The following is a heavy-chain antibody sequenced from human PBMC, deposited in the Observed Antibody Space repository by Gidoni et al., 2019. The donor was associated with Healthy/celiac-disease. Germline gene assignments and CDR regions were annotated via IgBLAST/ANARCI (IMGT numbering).Heavy chain of an antibody. V-gene: IGHV1-2*02. CDR1: GSTFTGYN. CDR2: INPNSGGT. D-gene: IGHD3-22*01. Sequence: QVQLVQSGAEVKKPGASVKVSCKASGSTFTGYNMHCVRQAPGQGLEWMGWINPNSGGTNYAQKFQGRVTMTRDTSISTAYMELSRLRSDDTAVYYCARDRTYYYDSSGYYTKYYLDYWGQGTLVTVSS. CDR3: ARDRTYYYDSSGYYTKYYLDY. J-gene: IGHJ4*02.